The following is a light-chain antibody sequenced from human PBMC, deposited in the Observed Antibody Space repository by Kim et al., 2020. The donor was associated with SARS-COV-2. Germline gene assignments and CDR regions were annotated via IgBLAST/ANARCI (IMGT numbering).Light chain of an antibody. CDR3: NSRDSSGNPV. J-gene: IGLJ7*01. CDR2: GKN. Sequence: SSELPQDPAVSVALGQTVRITCQGDSLRSYYASWYQQKPGQAPVLVIYGKNNRPSGIPDRFSGSSSGNTASLTITGAQAEDEADYYCNSRDSSGNPVFGGGTQLTVL. CDR1: SLRSYY. V-gene: IGLV3-19*01.